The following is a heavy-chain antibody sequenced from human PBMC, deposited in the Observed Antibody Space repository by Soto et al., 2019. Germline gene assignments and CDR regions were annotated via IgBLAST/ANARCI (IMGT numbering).Heavy chain of an antibody. V-gene: IGHV3-7*05. J-gene: IGHJ4*02. D-gene: IGHD6-19*01. Sequence: EVQLVESGGGLVQPGGSLRLSCAASGFTFSSYWMSWVRQAPGKGLEWVANIRQDGSDKYYVDSVKGLFTISRDNSKNSLYLQMNSLRVEDTAVYYCASPQQWLGQRGDFDYWGQGTLVTVSS. CDR3: ASPQQWLGQRGDFDY. CDR2: IRQDGSDK. CDR1: GFTFSSYW.